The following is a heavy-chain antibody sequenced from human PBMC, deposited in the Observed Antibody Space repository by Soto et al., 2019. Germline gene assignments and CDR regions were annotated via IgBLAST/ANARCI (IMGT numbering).Heavy chain of an antibody. D-gene: IGHD3-3*01. CDR1: GGSFIGYY. CDR2: INHSGST. CDR3: ASSQGIFGVVTYYYYYGMDV. Sequence: SETLSLTCAVYGGSFIGYYWSWSRQPPGKGLEWIGEINHSGSTNYNPSLKSRVTISVDTSKNQFSLKLSSVTAADTAVYYCASSQGIFGVVTYYYYYGMDVWGQGTTVTVSS. J-gene: IGHJ6*02. V-gene: IGHV4-34*01.